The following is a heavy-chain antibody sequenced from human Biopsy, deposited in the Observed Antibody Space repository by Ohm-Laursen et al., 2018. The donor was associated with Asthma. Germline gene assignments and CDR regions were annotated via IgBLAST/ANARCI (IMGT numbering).Heavy chain of an antibody. J-gene: IGHJ4*02. Sequence: SLRLSCSASRFTYEMHWVRQAPGKGLEWVAVISYDGSSVYYADSVKGRFTISRDNSKNTLSLQMNSLTAEDTAVYYCAREGEAGTHIEDWGQGTLVTVSS. CDR1: RFTYE. D-gene: IGHD6-19*01. V-gene: IGHV3-30-3*01. CDR2: ISYDGSSV. CDR3: AREGEAGTHIED.